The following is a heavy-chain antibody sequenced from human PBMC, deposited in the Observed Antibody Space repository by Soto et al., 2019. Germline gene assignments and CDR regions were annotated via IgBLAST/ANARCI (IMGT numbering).Heavy chain of an antibody. CDR1: GFTFSSYG. CDR3: AKDWDDLASLYYYYGMDV. D-gene: IGHD1-26*01. J-gene: IGHJ6*02. V-gene: IGHV3-30*18. CDR2: ISYDGSNK. Sequence: PGGSLRLSCAASGFTFSSYGMHWVRQAPGKGLEWVAVISYDGSNKYYADSVKGRFTISRDNSKNTLYLQMNSLRAEDTAVYYCAKDWDDLASLYYYYGMDVWGQGTTVTVSS.